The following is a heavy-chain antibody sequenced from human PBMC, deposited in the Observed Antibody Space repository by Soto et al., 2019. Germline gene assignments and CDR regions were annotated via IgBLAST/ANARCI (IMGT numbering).Heavy chain of an antibody. D-gene: IGHD3-10*01. CDR1: GFPFTSYA. V-gene: IGHV3-30-3*01. Sequence: QVLLVESGGGVVQPGTSLTLSCAASGFPFTSYAMHWVRQTPEKGLQWLTIISSDGSTIHYVDSVKGRFTIPRDNSKNTVYLQMNSLRADDTAVYYCARGTGSGSFLIDYWGQGTLVTVSS. J-gene: IGHJ4*02. CDR2: ISSDGSTI. CDR3: ARGTGSGSFLIDY.